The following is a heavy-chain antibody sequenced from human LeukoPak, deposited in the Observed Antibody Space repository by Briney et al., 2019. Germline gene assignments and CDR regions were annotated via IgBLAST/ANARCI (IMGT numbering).Heavy chain of an antibody. Sequence: GESLKISCKGSGYSFTSYWIGWVRQAPGKGLEWVSSISSSSSYIYYADSVKGRFTISRDNAKNSLYLQMNSLRAEDTAVYYCARDLCSGGSCRLDYWGQGTLVTVSS. CDR1: GYSFTSYW. CDR3: ARDLCSGGSCRLDY. J-gene: IGHJ4*02. D-gene: IGHD2-15*01. V-gene: IGHV3-21*01. CDR2: ISSSSSYI.